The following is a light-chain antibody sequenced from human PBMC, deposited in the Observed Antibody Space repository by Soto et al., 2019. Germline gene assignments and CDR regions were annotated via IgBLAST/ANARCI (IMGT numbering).Light chain of an antibody. CDR2: WAS. J-gene: IGKJ2*01. Sequence: DIVMTQSPDSLAVSLGERATINCKSSQSVLYSSNNKNYLAWYQQRPGQPPKLLIYWASTRESGVPDRFSGSGSGTDFTLIITSLQAEDGAVYYCQQYESTPPTFGQGTKLEIK. V-gene: IGKV4-1*01. CDR3: QQYESTPPT. CDR1: QSVLYSSNNKNY.